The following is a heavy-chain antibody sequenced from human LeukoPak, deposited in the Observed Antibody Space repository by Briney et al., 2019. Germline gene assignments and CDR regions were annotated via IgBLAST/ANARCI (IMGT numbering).Heavy chain of an antibody. J-gene: IGHJ3*02. CDR2: ISYDGSNK. Sequence: GGSLRLSCAASGFTFSSYGMSWVRQAPGKGLEWVAVISYDGSNKYYADSVKGRFTISSDNSKNTLYLQMNSLRAEDTAVYYCAKSGGIVLMVYAIDSYAFDIWGQGTMVTVSS. D-gene: IGHD2-8*01. V-gene: IGHV3-30*18. CDR3: AKSGGIVLMVYAIDSYAFDI. CDR1: GFTFSSYG.